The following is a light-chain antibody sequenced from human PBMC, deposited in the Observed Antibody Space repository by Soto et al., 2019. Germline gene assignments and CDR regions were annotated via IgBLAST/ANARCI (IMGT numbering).Light chain of an antibody. V-gene: IGLV1-40*01. CDR1: SSNIGAGYD. J-gene: IGLJ1*01. Sequence: QSVLTQPPSVSGAPGQRVTISCTGSSSNIGAGYDVHWYQQLPGTAPKLLIYGNNNRPSGVPDRFSGSKSGTSASLAGTGLQAEDEADDYCQAYANGLSGLYVFGTGTKLTVL. CDR2: GNN. CDR3: QAYANGLSGLYV.